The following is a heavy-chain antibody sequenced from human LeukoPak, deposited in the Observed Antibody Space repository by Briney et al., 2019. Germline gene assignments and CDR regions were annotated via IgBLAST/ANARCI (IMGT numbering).Heavy chain of an antibody. V-gene: IGHV4-59*01. CDR1: GGSISSYY. CDR2: IYYSGST. Sequence: SETLSLTCTVSGGSISSYYWSWIRQPPGKGLEWIGYIYYSGSTNYNPSLKSGVTISVDTSKNQCSLKLSSVTAADTAEYYCARDYDIAAADTGAFDIWGQGTMVTVSS. D-gene: IGHD6-13*01. CDR3: ARDYDIAAADTGAFDI. J-gene: IGHJ3*02.